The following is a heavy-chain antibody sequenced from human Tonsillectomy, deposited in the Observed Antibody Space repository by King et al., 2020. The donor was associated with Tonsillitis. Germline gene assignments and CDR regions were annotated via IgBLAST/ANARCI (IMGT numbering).Heavy chain of an antibody. D-gene: IGHD2-15*01. CDR3: ARGFVVDTSGLIDY. CDR2: ISGSGDAT. V-gene: IGHV3-64*01. J-gene: IGHJ4*02. CDR1: GFTFSTHA. Sequence: VQLVQSGGGLVQPGGSLRLSCAASGFTFSTHAMHWVRQAPGKGLEYVSSISGSGDATFYANSVRGRFTISRDDSKHTLYLQMGSLRSEDTAVYYCARGFVVDTSGLIDYGRQGTLVPVSS.